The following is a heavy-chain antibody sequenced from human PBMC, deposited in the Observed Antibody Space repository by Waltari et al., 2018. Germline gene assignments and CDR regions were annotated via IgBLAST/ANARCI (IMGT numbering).Heavy chain of an antibody. D-gene: IGHD3-16*02. J-gene: IGHJ4*02. CDR1: GFSFMGFA. V-gene: IGHV3-23*01. CDR3: AKGSRGYTKYFFDS. CDR2: IGGGGATL. Sequence: EVQLLESAGGLVQPGEALRLSCAASGFSFMGFAMPWGRQAPGEGRGDVAPIGGGGATLLYADSVKGRFTSVRDNSRDTVYIEMNSLRDDDSAVYYCAKGSRGYTKYFFDSWGQGTLVSVSS.